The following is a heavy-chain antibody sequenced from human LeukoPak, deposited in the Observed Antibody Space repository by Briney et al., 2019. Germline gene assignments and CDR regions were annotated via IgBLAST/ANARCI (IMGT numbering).Heavy chain of an antibody. CDR3: AEMVVAASY. J-gene: IGHJ4*02. CDR2: ISGSGGST. D-gene: IGHD2-15*01. Sequence: GGSLRLSCAASVLTFSSYAMSWVRQAPGKGLEWVSAISGSGGSTYYADSVKGRFTISRDNSKNTLYLQMNSLRAEDTAVYYGAEMVVAASYWGQGTLVTVSS. V-gene: IGHV3-23*01. CDR1: VLTFSSYA.